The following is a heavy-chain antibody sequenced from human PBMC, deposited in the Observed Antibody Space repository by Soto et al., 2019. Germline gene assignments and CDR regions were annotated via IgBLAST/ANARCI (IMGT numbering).Heavy chain of an antibody. CDR1: GDSFNTFA. V-gene: IGHV1-69*06. CDR2: IIPNVDTP. Sequence: QVQLVQSGAEVKKPGSSVKLSCKASGDSFNTFAVTWLRQAPGQGLEWMGGIIPNVDTPNYAQKFQGRVTIIADKSTSTPYMELSSLRSEDTAVYYCARPYYDSSGYYLWYFDYWGQGTLVTVSS. CDR3: ARPYYDSSGYYLWYFDY. D-gene: IGHD3-22*01. J-gene: IGHJ4*02.